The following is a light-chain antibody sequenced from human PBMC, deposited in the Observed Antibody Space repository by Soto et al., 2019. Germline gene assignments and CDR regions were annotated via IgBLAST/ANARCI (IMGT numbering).Light chain of an antibody. CDR2: GAS. CDR1: QSVSANY. CDR3: QQYGSLPWT. Sequence: EIVLTQSPGTLSLSPGEEATLSCRASQSVSANYLAWYQQKPGQTPRPLIYGASSRAIGIPDRFSGSGSGTDFTLTISRLEPEDFAVYYCQQYGSLPWTLGQGTKVEIK. V-gene: IGKV3-20*01. J-gene: IGKJ1*01.